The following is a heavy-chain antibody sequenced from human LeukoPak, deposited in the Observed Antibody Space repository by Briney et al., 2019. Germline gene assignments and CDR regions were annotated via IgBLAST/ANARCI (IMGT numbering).Heavy chain of an antibody. CDR3: ARRDSYYGSGTYPPGLDY. D-gene: IGHD3-10*01. Sequence: SETLSLTCAVYGGSFSGYYWSWSRQPPGKGLEWIGEISHGGSTNYNPSLKSRVTISVDTSKNQFSLRLSSVTAADTAVYYCARRDSYYGSGTYPPGLDYWGQGTLVTVSS. V-gene: IGHV4-34*01. CDR2: ISHGGST. CDR1: GGSFSGYY. J-gene: IGHJ4*02.